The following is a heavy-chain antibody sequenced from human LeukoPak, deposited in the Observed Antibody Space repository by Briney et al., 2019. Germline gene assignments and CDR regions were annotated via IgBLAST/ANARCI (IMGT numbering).Heavy chain of an antibody. CDR2: INHRGST. Sequence: SETLSLTCAVYGGSFSGYCWSWIRQPPGKGLEWIGAINHRGSTNYNPSIKSRVTIPGDTSKNQFSLKLSSVTAADTAMYFCARVGYSYVINDWSRTGLGAYPTKYYYHMDVWGKGTTVTVSS. CDR1: GGSFSGYC. CDR3: ARVGYSYVINDWSRTGLGAYPTKYYYHMDV. D-gene: IGHD5-18*01. V-gene: IGHV4-34*01. J-gene: IGHJ6*03.